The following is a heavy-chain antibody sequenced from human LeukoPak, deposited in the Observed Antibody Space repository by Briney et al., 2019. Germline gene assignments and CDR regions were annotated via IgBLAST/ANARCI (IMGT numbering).Heavy chain of an antibody. Sequence: ASVKVSCKASGYTFTSFYMHWVRQAPGQGLEWMGGIIPIFGTANYAQKFQGRVTITTDESTSTAYMELSSLRSEDTAVYYCARIQGYCSGGSCYSNAFDIWGQGTMVTVSS. J-gene: IGHJ3*02. D-gene: IGHD2-15*01. CDR2: IIPIFGTA. CDR3: ARIQGYCSGGSCYSNAFDI. V-gene: IGHV1-69*05. CDR1: GYTFTSFY.